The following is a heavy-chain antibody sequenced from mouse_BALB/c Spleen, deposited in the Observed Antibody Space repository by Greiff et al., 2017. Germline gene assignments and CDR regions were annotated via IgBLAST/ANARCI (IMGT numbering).Heavy chain of an antibody. V-gene: IGHV2-2*02. D-gene: IGHD2-1*01. Sequence: QVQLQQSGPGLVQPSQILSIIRTGSGFSFTCFGVHWVRPSPGKGLEWLGVIWSGGSTDYNAAFISRLSISKDKSKSQVFFQMNSLQANETAIYYCASYGKGDPWFAYWGQGTLVTVSA. CDR1: GFSFTCFG. CDR2: IWSGGST. J-gene: IGHJ3*01. CDR3: ASYGKGDPWFAY.